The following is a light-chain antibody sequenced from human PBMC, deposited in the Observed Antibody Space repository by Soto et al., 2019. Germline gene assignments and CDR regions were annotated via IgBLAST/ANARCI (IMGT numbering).Light chain of an antibody. CDR3: QQYNQWPIT. J-gene: IGKJ5*01. Sequence: EIVRTQAPASLSVSPGEDSTLSGAASQSVGSNLAWYQQKLGPAPRPLIYRVSTRAAGLPDRFSGSGSGTEFTLTISSLQSEDFAVYYCQQYNQWPITFGQGTRLEIK. V-gene: IGKV3-15*01. CDR2: RVS. CDR1: QSVGSN.